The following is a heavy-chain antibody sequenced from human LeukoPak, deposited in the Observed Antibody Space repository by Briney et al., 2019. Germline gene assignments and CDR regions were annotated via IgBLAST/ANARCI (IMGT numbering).Heavy chain of an antibody. D-gene: IGHD5-24*01. CDR2: IYHSGST. CDR3: ARESEGYGYNYYFDY. CDR1: GGSISSGGYY. J-gene: IGHJ4*02. Sequence: SQTLSLTCTVSGGSISSGGYYWSWIRQPPGKGLEWIGYIYHSGSTYYNPSLKSRVTISVDTSKNQFSLKLSSVTAADTAVYYCARESEGYGYNYYFDYWGQGTLVTVSS. V-gene: IGHV4-30-2*01.